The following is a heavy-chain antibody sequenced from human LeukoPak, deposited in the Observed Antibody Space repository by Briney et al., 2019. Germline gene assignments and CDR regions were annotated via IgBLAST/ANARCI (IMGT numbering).Heavy chain of an antibody. V-gene: IGHV3-64*02. CDR1: GLPFSSFV. CDR2: MSGNGDRT. J-gene: IGHJ4*02. D-gene: IGHD3-10*01. CDR3: ASGGLSFGASPTNYFDH. Sequence: PGGSLRLSCAVSGLPFSSFVFHWVRQAPGKGLEYVAAMSGNGDRTYYADSVKGRFTISRDNSKDTVYLQMGSLRIEDMGLYYCASGGLSFGASPTNYFDHWGQGTLVTVSS.